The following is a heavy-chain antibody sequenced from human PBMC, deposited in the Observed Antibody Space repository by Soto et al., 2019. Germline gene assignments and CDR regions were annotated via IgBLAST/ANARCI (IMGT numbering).Heavy chain of an antibody. V-gene: IGHV3-23*01. Sequence: EVQLLESGGGLVQPGGSLRLSCAASGFTFSSYAMSWVRQAPGKGRELISAISGSGGSTYYADSVKGRFTISRDNAKNTLYLQMSSLRGEDTAVYYCAKDGGRGYDDFDIWGQGTMVTVSS. J-gene: IGHJ3*02. CDR2: ISGSGGST. CDR3: AKDGGRGYDDFDI. CDR1: GFTFSSYA. D-gene: IGHD3-16*01.